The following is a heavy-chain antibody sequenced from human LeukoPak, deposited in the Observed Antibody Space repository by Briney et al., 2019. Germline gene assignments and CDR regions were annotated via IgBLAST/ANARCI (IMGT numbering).Heavy chain of an antibody. V-gene: IGHV3-23*01. CDR3: AKDRSVGATTGELFVI. CDR1: GLTFSNYA. J-gene: IGHJ3*02. D-gene: IGHD1-26*01. Sequence: GGSLRLSCAASGLTFSNYAMSWVRQAPGKGLEWVSGISGSGGSTYYADSVKGRFTISRDNSKNTLFLQMNSLRAGDTAMYYGAKDRSVGATTGELFVIWGQGTMVTVSS. CDR2: ISGSGGST.